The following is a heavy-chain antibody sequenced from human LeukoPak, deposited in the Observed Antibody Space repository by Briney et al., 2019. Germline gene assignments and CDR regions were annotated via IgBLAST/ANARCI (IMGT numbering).Heavy chain of an antibody. D-gene: IGHD4-17*01. CDR3: ARVDSGDWIYYFDY. CDR1: GFTVSSNC. CDR2: IYSGGTT. J-gene: IGHJ4*02. V-gene: IGHV3-66*01. Sequence: GGSLRLSCAASGFTVSSNCMSGVRQAPGKGLEWVSLIYSGGTTYYADSVKGRFTISRDNSKNTLYLQVNSLRAEDTAVYYCARVDSGDWIYYFDYWGQGTLVTVSS.